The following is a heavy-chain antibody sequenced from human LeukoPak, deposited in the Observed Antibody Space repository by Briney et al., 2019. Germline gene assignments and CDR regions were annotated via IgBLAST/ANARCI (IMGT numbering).Heavy chain of an antibody. CDR2: ISSSSTI. CDR1: GFTFSSYS. D-gene: IGHD2-2*01. V-gene: IGHV3-48*04. Sequence: GGSLRLSCAASGFTFSSYSMNWVRQAPGKGLEWVSYISSSSTIYYADSVKGRFTISRDNAKNSLYLQMNSLRAEDTAVYYCARAGIVVVPAAILLDVWGKGTTVTVSS. CDR3: ARAGIVVVPAAILLDV. J-gene: IGHJ6*04.